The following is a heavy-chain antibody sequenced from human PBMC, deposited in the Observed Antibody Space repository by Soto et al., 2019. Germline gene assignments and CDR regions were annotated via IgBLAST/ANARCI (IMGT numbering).Heavy chain of an antibody. CDR3: SRTGGAARLHYGMDV. CDR2: IIPIFGTA. Sequence: GASVKVSCKASGGTFSSYAISWVRQAPGQGLEWMGGIIPIFGTANYAQQFQGRVTITADEYTSTAYMELSSLRCEDTAVYYCSRTGGAARLHYGMDVWGQGTTVTVSS. V-gene: IGHV1-69*13. CDR1: GGTFSSYA. D-gene: IGHD6-6*01. J-gene: IGHJ6*02.